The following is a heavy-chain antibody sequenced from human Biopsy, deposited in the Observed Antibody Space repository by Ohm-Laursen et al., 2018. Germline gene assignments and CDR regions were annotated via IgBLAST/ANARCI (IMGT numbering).Heavy chain of an antibody. CDR3: ARDSRGGHLNTTLITGKNLDS. J-gene: IGHJ4*02. CDR2: IYYTGST. V-gene: IGHV4-59*01. Sequence: SDTLSLTCTVSRDSISNYYWTWIRQSPGKGLEWIGYIYYTGSTNYNPSVKSRVTISVDTSKNQFSLKLNSVTAADTAVYLRARDSRGGHLNTTLITGKNLDSWGQGILVTVSS. CDR1: RDSISNYY. D-gene: IGHD3-16*01.